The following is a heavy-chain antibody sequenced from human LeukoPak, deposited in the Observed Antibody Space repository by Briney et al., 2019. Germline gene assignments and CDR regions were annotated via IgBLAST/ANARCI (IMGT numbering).Heavy chain of an antibody. V-gene: IGHV3-21*01. Sequence: GGSLRLSCAASGFTFSSYSMNWVRQAPGKGLEWVSSISSSSSYIYYADSVKGRFTISRDNAKNSLYLQMNSLRAEDTAVYYCARSLSNCCYGLSDYWGQGTLVTVSS. CDR3: ARSLSNCCYGLSDY. CDR2: ISSSSSYI. D-gene: IGHD2-15*01. J-gene: IGHJ4*02. CDR1: GFTFSSYS.